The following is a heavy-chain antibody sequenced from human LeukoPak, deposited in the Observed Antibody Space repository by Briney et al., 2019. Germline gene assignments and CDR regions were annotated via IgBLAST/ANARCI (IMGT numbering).Heavy chain of an antibody. D-gene: IGHD2-2*01. CDR2: ISAYNGNT. J-gene: IGHJ6*03. Sequence: ASVKVSCKASGYTFTSYGISWVRQAPGQGLEWMGWISAYNGNTNYAQKLQGRVTMTTDTSTSTAYIELRSLRSDDTAVYYCARDNIVVVPAASYYYYMDVWGKGTTVTVSS. CDR1: GYTFTSYG. V-gene: IGHV1-18*01. CDR3: ARDNIVVVPAASYYYYMDV.